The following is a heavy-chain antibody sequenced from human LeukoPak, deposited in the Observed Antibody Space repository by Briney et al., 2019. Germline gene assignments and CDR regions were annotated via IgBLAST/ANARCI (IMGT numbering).Heavy chain of an antibody. Sequence: SETLSLTCTVSGGSISSYYWSWIRQPPGKGLEWIGYIYYSGSTNYTPSLKSRVTISVDTSKNQFSLKLSSVTAADTAVYYCARARDRWAFDYWGQGTLVTVSS. CDR1: GGSISSYY. CDR3: ARARDRWAFDY. J-gene: IGHJ4*02. D-gene: IGHD1-26*01. V-gene: IGHV4-59*08. CDR2: IYYSGST.